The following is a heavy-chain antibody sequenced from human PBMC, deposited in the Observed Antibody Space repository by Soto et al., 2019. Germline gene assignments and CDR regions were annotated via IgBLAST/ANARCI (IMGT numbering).Heavy chain of an antibody. Sequence: PGESLKISCKGSGYSFTSYWITWVRQTPGKGREWMGTIDPSDSYTNYSPSFQGHVTISVDKSTSTSYLQWSSLKASDTAIYYCARRALTTASPFDYWGQATLVTVSS. D-gene: IGHD4-4*01. CDR1: GYSFTSYW. CDR2: IDPSDSYT. V-gene: IGHV5-10-1*01. CDR3: ARRALTTASPFDY. J-gene: IGHJ4*02.